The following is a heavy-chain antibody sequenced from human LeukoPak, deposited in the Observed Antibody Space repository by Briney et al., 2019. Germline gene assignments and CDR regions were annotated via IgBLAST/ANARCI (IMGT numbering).Heavy chain of an antibody. CDR2: IYTSGST. Sequence: SETLSLTCTVSGGSISSYYWSWIRQPAGKGLEWIGRIYTSGSTYYNPSLKSRVTISVDTSKNQFSLKLSSVTAADTAVYYCARSIKSYRDFDYWGQGTLVTVSS. D-gene: IGHD1-26*01. CDR3: ARSIKSYRDFDY. J-gene: IGHJ4*02. V-gene: IGHV4-4*07. CDR1: GGSISSYY.